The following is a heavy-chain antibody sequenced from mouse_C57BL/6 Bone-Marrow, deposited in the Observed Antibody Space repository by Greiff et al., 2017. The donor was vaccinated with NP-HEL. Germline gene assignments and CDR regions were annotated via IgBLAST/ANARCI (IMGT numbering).Heavy chain of an antibody. CDR3: ARETYYAMDY. J-gene: IGHJ4*01. V-gene: IGHV5-4*01. CDR1: GFTFSSYA. CDR2: ISDGGSYT. Sequence: EVKLVESGGGLVKPGGSLKLSCAASGFTFSSYAMSWVRQTPEKRLEWVATISDGGSYTYYPDNVKGRFTISRDNAKNNLYLQMSHLKSEDTAMYYCARETYYAMDYWGQGTSVTVSS.